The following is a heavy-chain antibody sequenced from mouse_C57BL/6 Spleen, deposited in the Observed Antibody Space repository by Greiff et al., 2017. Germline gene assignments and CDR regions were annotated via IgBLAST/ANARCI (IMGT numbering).Heavy chain of an antibody. J-gene: IGHJ4*01. CDR3: ARDGDGSSPHYYAMDY. CDR1: GYTFTSYW. D-gene: IGHD1-1*01. Sequence: QVQLKQPGAELVRPGSSVKLSCKASGYTFTSYWMDWVKQRPGQGLEWIGNIYPSDSETHYNQKFKDKATLTVDKSSSTAYMQLSSLTSEDSAVYYCARDGDGSSPHYYAMDYWGQGTSVTVSS. V-gene: IGHV1-61*01. CDR2: IYPSDSET.